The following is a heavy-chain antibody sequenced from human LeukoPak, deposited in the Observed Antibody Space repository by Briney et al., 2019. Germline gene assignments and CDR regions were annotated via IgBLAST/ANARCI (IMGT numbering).Heavy chain of an antibody. CDR2: IIPILGIA. J-gene: IGHJ6*02. D-gene: IGHD2-2*02. V-gene: IGHV1-69*04. Sequence: GASVKVSCKASGGTFSSYAISWVRQAPGQGLEWMGRIIPILGIANYAQKFQGRVTITADKSTSTAYMELSSLRSEDTAVYYCARDKSHCSSTSCYMSFPYGMDVWGQGTTVTVSS. CDR1: GGTFSSYA. CDR3: ARDKSHCSSTSCYMSFPYGMDV.